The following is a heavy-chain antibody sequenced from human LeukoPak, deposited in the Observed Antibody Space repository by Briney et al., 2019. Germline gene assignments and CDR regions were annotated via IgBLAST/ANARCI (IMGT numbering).Heavy chain of an antibody. CDR1: GYSFTSYW. V-gene: IGHV5-51*01. CDR2: IYPGDSDT. D-gene: IGHD3-10*01. J-gene: IGHJ6*04. Sequence: GESLKISCKGSGYSFTSYWIGWVRQMPGKGLEWMGIIYPGDSDTRYSPSFQGQVTISADKSISTAYLQWSSLKASDTAMYYCARQAGSGSYRHYYYGRDVWGKGTTVTVSS. CDR3: ARQAGSGSYRHYYYGRDV.